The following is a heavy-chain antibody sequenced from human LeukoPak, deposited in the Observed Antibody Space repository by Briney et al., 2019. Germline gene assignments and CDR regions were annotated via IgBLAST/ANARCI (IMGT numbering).Heavy chain of an antibody. V-gene: IGHV3-11*03. CDR2: ISSSSNYT. D-gene: IGHD5-18*01. J-gene: IGHJ4*02. CDR3: AKTPITGYSYGSY. Sequence: GGSLRLSCAASGFTFSDYYMSWIRQAPGKGLEWVSYISSSSNYTNYADSVKGRFTISRDNSKNTLYLQMNSLRAEDTAVYYCAKTPITGYSYGSYWGQGTLVTVSS. CDR1: GFTFSDYY.